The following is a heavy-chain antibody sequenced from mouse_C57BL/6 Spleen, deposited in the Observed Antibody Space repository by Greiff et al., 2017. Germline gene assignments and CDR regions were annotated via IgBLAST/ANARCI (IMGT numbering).Heavy chain of an antibody. V-gene: IGHV10-1*01. J-gene: IGHJ4*01. CDR3: VRHERVTGYAMDY. Sequence: EVKVVESGGGLVQPKGSLKLSCAASGFSFNTYAMNWVRQAPGKGLEWVARIRSKSNNYATYYADSVKDRFTISRDDSESMLYLQMNNLKTEDTAMYYCVRHERVTGYAMDYWGQGTSVTVSS. D-gene: IGHD2-1*01. CDR1: GFSFNTYA. CDR2: IRSKSNNYAT.